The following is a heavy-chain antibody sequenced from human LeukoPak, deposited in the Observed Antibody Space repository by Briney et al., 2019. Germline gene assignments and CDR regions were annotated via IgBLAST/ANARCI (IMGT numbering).Heavy chain of an antibody. CDR2: MYGDMREI. CDR3: ARDLGLRGPT. CDR1: GFTFSDSW. J-gene: IGHJ5*02. D-gene: IGHD5-12*01. V-gene: IGHV3-74*01. Sequence: PGGSLRLSCEVSGFTFSDSWMHWVRQTPGKGLVWVSRMYGDMREISYADSVKGRFTISRDNAKNTVYLQMHSLRGDDTAVYYCARDLGLRGPTWGQGTLVTVSS.